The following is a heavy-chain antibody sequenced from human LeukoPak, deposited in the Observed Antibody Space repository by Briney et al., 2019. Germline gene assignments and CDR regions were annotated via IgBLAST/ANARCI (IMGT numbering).Heavy chain of an antibody. V-gene: IGHV3-11*04. CDR3: ARDWYYYDSSGYLDY. CDR2: ISSSGSTK. J-gene: IGHJ4*02. D-gene: IGHD3-22*01. CDR1: GFSFSDYY. Sequence: PGGSLRLSCAASGFSFSDYYLRWIRQAPGKGLECVSYISSSGSTKYYADSVKGRFTISRDNSKNTLYLQMNSLRAEDTAVYYCARDWYYYDSSGYLDYWGQGTLVTVSS.